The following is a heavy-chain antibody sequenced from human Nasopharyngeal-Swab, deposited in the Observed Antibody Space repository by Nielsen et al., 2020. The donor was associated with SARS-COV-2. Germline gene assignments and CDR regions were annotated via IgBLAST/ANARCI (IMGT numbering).Heavy chain of an antibody. Sequence: ASVKVSCKASGGTFSSYAISWVRQAPGQGLEWMGWISAYNGNTNYAQKLQGRVTMTTDTSTSTAYMELRSLRSDDTAVYYCARDQIYYYGSGSSDYWGQGTLVTVSS. D-gene: IGHD3-10*01. V-gene: IGHV1-18*01. J-gene: IGHJ4*02. CDR2: ISAYNGNT. CDR3: ARDQIYYYGSGSSDY. CDR1: GGTFSSYA.